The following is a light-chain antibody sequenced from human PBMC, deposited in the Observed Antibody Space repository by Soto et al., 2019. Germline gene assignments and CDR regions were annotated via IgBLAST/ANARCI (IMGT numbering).Light chain of an antibody. Sequence: EIVLTQSPATLSLSPGERATLSCRASQSVRSYLAWYQQKPGQAPRILIYDASNRVIGIPARFSGSGSGTDFTLTISSLEPEDFAVYYCQQRSNWPRTFGQGTKVEIK. CDR2: DAS. V-gene: IGKV3-11*01. CDR1: QSVRSY. CDR3: QQRSNWPRT. J-gene: IGKJ1*01.